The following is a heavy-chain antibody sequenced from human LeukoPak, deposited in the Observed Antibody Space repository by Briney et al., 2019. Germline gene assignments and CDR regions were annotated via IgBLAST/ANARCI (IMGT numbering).Heavy chain of an antibody. CDR2: ISSSSGTM. D-gene: IGHD2-2*01. Sequence: GGSLRLSCAASGFTFSSYSMNWVRQAPGKGLEWVSYISSSSGTMYYADSVKGRFTISRDNAQNSLYLQMNSLTAEDTAVYYCAREGSAADDFDYWGQGALVTVSS. CDR3: AREGSAADDFDY. J-gene: IGHJ4*02. V-gene: IGHV3-48*04. CDR1: GFTFSSYS.